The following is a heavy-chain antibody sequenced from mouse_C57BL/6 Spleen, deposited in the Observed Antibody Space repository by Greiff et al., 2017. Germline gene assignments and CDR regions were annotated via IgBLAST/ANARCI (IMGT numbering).Heavy chain of an antibody. CDR2: IYPGDGDT. CDR3: ARNYGSSHWYFDV. Sequence: QVQLQQSGAELVKPGASVKISCKASGYAFSSYWMNWVKQRPGKGLEWIGQIYPGDGDTNYNGKFKGKATLTADKSSSTAYMQLSSLTSEDSAVYFCARNYGSSHWYFDVWGTGTTVTVSS. CDR1: GYAFSSYW. J-gene: IGHJ1*03. V-gene: IGHV1-80*01. D-gene: IGHD1-1*01.